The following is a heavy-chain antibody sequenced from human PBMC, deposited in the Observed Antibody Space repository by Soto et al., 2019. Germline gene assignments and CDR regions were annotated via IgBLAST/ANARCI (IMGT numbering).Heavy chain of an antibody. V-gene: IGHV3-9*01. CDR3: AILGYCTNGVCYSGYAFDI. CDR2: ISWNSGSI. Sequence: EVQLVESGGGLVQPGRSLRLSCAASGFTFDDYAMHWVRQAPGKGLEWVSGISWNSGSIGYADSVKGRFTISRDNAKNSLYLQMNSLRAEDTALYYCAILGYCTNGVCYSGYAFDIGGQGTMVTVSS. J-gene: IGHJ3*02. CDR1: GFTFDDYA. D-gene: IGHD2-8*01.